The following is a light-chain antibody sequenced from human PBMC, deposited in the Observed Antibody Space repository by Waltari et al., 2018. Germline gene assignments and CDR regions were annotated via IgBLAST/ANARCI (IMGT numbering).Light chain of an antibody. CDR3: QIWGPGFRV. CDR2: VNSDGSH. V-gene: IGLV4-69*01. CDR1: SGHKYA. J-gene: IGLJ3*02. Sequence: QLVLTQSPSASASLGASVKLTCPLISGHKYAIAWHQQQPEKGPRFLMKVNSDGSHRKGDGIPDRFSGSTSGAERYLTISGLQSEDEADYYCQIWGPGFRVFGGGTKLTVL.